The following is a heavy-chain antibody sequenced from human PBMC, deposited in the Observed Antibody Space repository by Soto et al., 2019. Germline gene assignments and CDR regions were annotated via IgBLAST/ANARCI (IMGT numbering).Heavy chain of an antibody. CDR3: ARSGHLFDY. CDR1: GGSFTAYY. V-gene: IGHV4-34*01. D-gene: IGHD3-10*01. Sequence: ETLSLTCDVSGGSFTAYYWSWIRQPPGKGLEWIGEINHSGNTNYNPSLKSRVAISVDTSRNQFSLKLSSVTAADTAVYYCARSGHLFDYWGQGTLVTVSS. CDR2: INHSGNT. J-gene: IGHJ4*02.